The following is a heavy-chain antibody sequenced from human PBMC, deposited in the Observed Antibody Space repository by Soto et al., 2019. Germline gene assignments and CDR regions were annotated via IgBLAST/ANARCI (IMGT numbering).Heavy chain of an antibody. V-gene: IGHV3-11*01. CDR1: GFTFSDYY. CDR3: ARGVYYYDSSGYGGY. Sequence: GGSLRLSCAASGFTFSDYYMSWIRQAPGKGLEWVSYISSSGSTIYYADSVKGRFTIFRDNAKNSLYLQMNSLRAEDTAVYYCARGVYYYDSSGYGGYWGQGTLVTVSS. CDR2: ISSSGSTI. J-gene: IGHJ4*02. D-gene: IGHD3-22*01.